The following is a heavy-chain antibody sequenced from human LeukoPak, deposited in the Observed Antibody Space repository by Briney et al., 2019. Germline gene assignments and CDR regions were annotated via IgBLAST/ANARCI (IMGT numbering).Heavy chain of an antibody. CDR1: GFTFSSYW. D-gene: IGHD6-19*01. CDR2: INSDGSST. CDR3: ARRSRESSGWFDY. Sequence: GGSLRLSCAASGFTFSSYWMHWARQAPGKGLVWVSRINSDGSSTSYADSVKGRFTISRDNSMNTLFLEMSSLRAEDTAVYYCARRSRESSGWFDYWGQGTLATVSS. J-gene: IGHJ4*02. V-gene: IGHV3-74*01.